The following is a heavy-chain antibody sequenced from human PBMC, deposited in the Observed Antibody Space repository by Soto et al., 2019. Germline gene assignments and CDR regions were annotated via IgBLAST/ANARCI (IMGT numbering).Heavy chain of an antibody. CDR3: ARGKAVAGTYDY. V-gene: IGHV4-34*01. CDR2: INHSGGT. D-gene: IGHD6-13*01. J-gene: IGHJ4*02. CDR1: GGSFSGYY. Sequence: SETLSLTCAVYGGSFSGYYWSWIRQPPGKGLEWIGEINHSGGTNYNPSLKSRVTISVDTSKNQFSLKLSSVTAADTAVHYCARGKAVAGTYDYWGQGTLVTVSS.